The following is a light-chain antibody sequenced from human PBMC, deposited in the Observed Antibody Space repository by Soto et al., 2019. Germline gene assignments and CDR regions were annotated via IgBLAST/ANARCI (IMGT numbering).Light chain of an antibody. CDR2: GAS. CDR1: QGIGNY. J-gene: IGKJ5*01. V-gene: IGKV1-27*01. CDR3: QKYNSAPPIT. Sequence: DIQMTQSPSSLSASVGDRVIITCRASQGIGNYLAWYQQKPGKVPKLLIYGASTLQSGVPSRFSGSGSGTYFTLTISSLQPEDVAVYFCQKYNSAPPITFGQGTRLEIK.